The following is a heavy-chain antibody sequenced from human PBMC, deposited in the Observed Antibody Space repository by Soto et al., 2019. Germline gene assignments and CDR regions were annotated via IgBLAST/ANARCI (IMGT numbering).Heavy chain of an antibody. CDR1: GYTFTSYY. J-gene: IGHJ5*02. V-gene: IGHV1-46*01. D-gene: IGHD3-22*01. CDR3: ARGVSDYDSSGCPLWP. CDR2: INPSGGST. Sequence: QVQLVQSGAEVKKPGASVKVSCKASGYTFTSYYMHWVRQAPGQGLEWMGIINPSGGSTSYAQKFEGRVTMTRDTSTSTVYMELSSLRAEDTAVYYCARGVSDYDSSGCPLWPWGQGTLVTVSS.